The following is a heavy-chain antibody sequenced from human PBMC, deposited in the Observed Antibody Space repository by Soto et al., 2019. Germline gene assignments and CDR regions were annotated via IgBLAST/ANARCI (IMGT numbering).Heavy chain of an antibody. CDR3: ARGSSSWYGHRIRYFDY. D-gene: IGHD6-13*01. CDR1: GYTFTGYY. CDR2: INPNSGGT. Sequence: ASVKVSCKASGYTFTGYYMHWVRQAPGQGLEWMGWINPNSGGTNYAQKFQGWVTMTRDTSISTAYMELSRLRSDDTAVYYCARGSSSWYGHRIRYFDYWGQGTLVTVSS. J-gene: IGHJ4*02. V-gene: IGHV1-2*04.